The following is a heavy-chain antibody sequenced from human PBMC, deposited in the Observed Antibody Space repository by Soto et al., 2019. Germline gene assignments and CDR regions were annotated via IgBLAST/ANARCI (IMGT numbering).Heavy chain of an antibody. J-gene: IGHJ4*02. CDR3: ARGAKSLYYDGPFDY. CDR1: GWSFSGYY. V-gene: IGHV4-34*01. D-gene: IGHD3-3*01. Sequence: XETRSLTCAVYGWSFSGYYWSWIRQPPGKGLEWIGEINHSGSTNYNPSLKSRVTISVDTSKNRFSLKLSSVTAADTAVYYCARGAKSLYYDGPFDYWGQGTLVTISS. CDR2: INHSGST.